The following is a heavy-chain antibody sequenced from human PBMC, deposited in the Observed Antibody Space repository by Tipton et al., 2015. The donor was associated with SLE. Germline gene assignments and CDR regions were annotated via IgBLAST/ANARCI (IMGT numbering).Heavy chain of an antibody. CDR3: AREVGRPGFDY. J-gene: IGHJ4*02. Sequence: TLSLTCTVSGGSISSYYWSWIRQPPGKGLEWVGYIYYSGSTNYNPSLKSRVTISVDTSKNQFSLKPSSVTAADTAVYYCAREVGRPGFDYWGQGTLVTVSS. CDR1: GGSISSYY. D-gene: IGHD1-26*01. V-gene: IGHV4-59*01. CDR2: IYYSGST.